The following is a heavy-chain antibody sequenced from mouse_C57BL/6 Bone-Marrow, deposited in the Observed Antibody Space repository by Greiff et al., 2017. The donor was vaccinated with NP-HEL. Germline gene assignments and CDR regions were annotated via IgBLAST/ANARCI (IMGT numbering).Heavy chain of an antibody. CDR2: IDPSDSYT. CDR1: GYTFTSYW. J-gene: IGHJ1*03. CDR3: ARGGV. V-gene: IGHV1-69*01. Sequence: VQLQQPGAELVMPGASVKLSCKASGYTFTSYWMHWVKQRPGQGLEWIGEIDPSDSYTNYNLKFKGKSTLTVDKSSSTAYMQLSSLTSEDSAVYYCARGGVWGTGTTVTVSS. D-gene: IGHD1-1*02.